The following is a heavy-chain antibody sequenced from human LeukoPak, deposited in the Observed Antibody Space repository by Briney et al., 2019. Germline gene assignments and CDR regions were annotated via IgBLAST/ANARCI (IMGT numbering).Heavy chain of an antibody. V-gene: IGHV4-61*02. CDR1: GGSISSGSYY. Sequence: SQTLSLTCTVSGGSISSGSYYWSWIRQPAGKGLEWIGRIYTSGSTNYNPSLKSRVTISVDTSNNQFSLKLSSVTAGGTAVYYFARGSSSSTSPHAFDFWGQGTMVTVSS. J-gene: IGHJ3*01. CDR2: IYTSGST. CDR3: ARGSSSSTSPHAFDF. D-gene: IGHD2-2*01.